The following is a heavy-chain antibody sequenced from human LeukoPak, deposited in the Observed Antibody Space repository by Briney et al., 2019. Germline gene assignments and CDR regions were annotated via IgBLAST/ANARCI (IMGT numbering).Heavy chain of an antibody. Sequence: PGGSLRLSCAASGFTFSSYWMSWVRQAPGKGLEWVANIKQDGSEKYYVDFVKGRFTISRDNAKNSLYLQMNSLRAEDTAVYYCARDSCSGGSCYSPYYYYGMDVWGQGTTVTVSS. J-gene: IGHJ6*02. CDR3: ARDSCSGGSCYSPYYYYGMDV. D-gene: IGHD2-15*01. V-gene: IGHV3-7*01. CDR2: IKQDGSEK. CDR1: GFTFSSYW.